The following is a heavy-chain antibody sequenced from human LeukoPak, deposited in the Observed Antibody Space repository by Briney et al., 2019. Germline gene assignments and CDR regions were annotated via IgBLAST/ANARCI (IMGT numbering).Heavy chain of an antibody. CDR2: ISTYNGNT. V-gene: IGHV1-18*01. D-gene: IGHD1-26*01. Sequence: GASVNVSCNSSGYTFTIYGISLVRHAHAQGLELKGWISTYNGNTNYAQKLQGRVTMTTDTSTSTDYMELRSLRSDDTAVYYCARDSWGSYLAFDIWGQGTMVTVSS. J-gene: IGHJ3*02. CDR1: GYTFTIYG. CDR3: ARDSWGSYLAFDI.